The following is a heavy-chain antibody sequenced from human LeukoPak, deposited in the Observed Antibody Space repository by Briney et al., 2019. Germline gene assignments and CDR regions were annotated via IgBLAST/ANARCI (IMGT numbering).Heavy chain of an antibody. CDR2: IRFDGGKK. Sequence: PGGSLRLSCAASGFSFSTYGFHWVRQAPGKGLEWVTFIRFDGGKKNYADSVKGRFTISRDNAKNSLYLQMNSLRAEDTAVYYCARGYSSGYLVDYWGQGTLVTVSS. J-gene: IGHJ4*02. CDR1: GFSFSTYG. CDR3: ARGYSSGYLVDY. D-gene: IGHD3-22*01. V-gene: IGHV3-30*02.